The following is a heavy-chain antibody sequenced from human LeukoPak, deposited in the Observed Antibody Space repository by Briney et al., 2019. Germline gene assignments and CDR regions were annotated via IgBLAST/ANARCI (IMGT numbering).Heavy chain of an antibody. D-gene: IGHD3-3*01. V-gene: IGHV1-2*02. J-gene: IGHJ4*02. CDR2: INPNSGGT. CDR3: ARVHPGDFWRVSQYYFDY. Sequence: ASVKVACKASGYTFTGYYMHWVRQAPGQGLEWMGWINPNSGGTNYAQKFQGRVTMTRDTSISTAYMELSRLRSDDTAVYYCARVHPGDFWRVSQYYFDYWGKGTLVTVSS. CDR1: GYTFTGYY.